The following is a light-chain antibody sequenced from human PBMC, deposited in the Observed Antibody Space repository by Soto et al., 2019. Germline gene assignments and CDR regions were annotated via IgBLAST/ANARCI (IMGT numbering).Light chain of an antibody. J-gene: IGLJ3*02. V-gene: IGLV3-9*01. CDR3: QVYDSSTVV. Sequence: SYELTQPLSVSVALGQTARIICGGNNIGSKNVHWYQLNPGQAPVLVIYRDTNRPSGIPGRFSGSNSGNTATLAISGAQAGDDGDYYCQVYDSSTVVFGGGTQLTVL. CDR1: NIGSKN. CDR2: RDT.